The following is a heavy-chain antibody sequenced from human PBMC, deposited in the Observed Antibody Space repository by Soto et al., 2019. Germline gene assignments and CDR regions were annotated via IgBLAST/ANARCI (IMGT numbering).Heavy chain of an antibody. Sequence: QVQLLESGPGLVKPSQTLSLTCTVSRGSISSGEYYWSWISQPPGKGLEWIGNIYYSGTTYYSTSLTGRIAISVDASKNQFSLKLISVTAADNALDYCAILAAKSNGFQPWVKGALVTVSS. CDR2: IYYSGTT. CDR1: RGSISSGEYY. D-gene: IGHD2-2*01. CDR3: AILAAKSNGFQP. V-gene: IGHV4-30-4*01. J-gene: IGHJ5*02.